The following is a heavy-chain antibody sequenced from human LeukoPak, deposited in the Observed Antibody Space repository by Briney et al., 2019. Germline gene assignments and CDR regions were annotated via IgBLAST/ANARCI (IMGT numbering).Heavy chain of an antibody. V-gene: IGHV3-33*01. D-gene: IGHD3-9*01. CDR1: GFTFSSYG. CDR3: ARERIILNDWLLWTVDY. CDR2: IWYDGSNK. J-gene: IGHJ4*02. Sequence: GRSLRLSCAASGFTFSSYGMHWVRQAPGKGLEWVAVIWYDGSNKYYADSVKGRFTISRDNSKNTLYLQMNSLRAEDTSVYYCARERIILNDWLLWTVDYWGQGTLVTVSS.